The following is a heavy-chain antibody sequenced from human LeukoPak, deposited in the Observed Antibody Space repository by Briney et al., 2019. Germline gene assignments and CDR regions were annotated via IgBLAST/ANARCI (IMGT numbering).Heavy chain of an antibody. CDR3: ARDGTYYDFWSVIGRWFDP. D-gene: IGHD3-3*01. J-gene: IGHJ5*02. CDR1: GGSISSSSYY. CDR2: IYYSGST. V-gene: IGHV4-39*02. Sequence: SETLSLTCTVSGGSISSSSYYWGWIRQPPGKGLEWIGSIYYSGSTYYNPSLKSRVTISVDTSKNQFSLKLSSVTAADTAVYYCARDGTYYDFWSVIGRWFDPWGQGTLVTVSS.